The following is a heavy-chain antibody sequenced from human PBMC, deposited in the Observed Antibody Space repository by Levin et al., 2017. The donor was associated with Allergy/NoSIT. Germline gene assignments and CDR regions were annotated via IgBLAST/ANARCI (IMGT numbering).Heavy chain of an antibody. CDR2: ISWNSGSI. J-gene: IGHJ4*02. D-gene: IGHD6-19*01. Sequence: GGSLRLSCAASGFTFDDYAMHWVRQAPGKGLEWVSGISWNSGSIGYADSVKGRFTISRDNAKNSLYLQMNSLRAEDTALYYCAKDMGSGWYWDGDYWGQGTLGTVSS. V-gene: IGHV3-9*01. CDR1: GFTFDDYA. CDR3: AKDMGSGWYWDGDY.